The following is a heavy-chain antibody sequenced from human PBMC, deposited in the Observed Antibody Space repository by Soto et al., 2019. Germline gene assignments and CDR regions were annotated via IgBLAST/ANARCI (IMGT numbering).Heavy chain of an antibody. Sequence: QVQLVQSGAEVKKPGASVKISCKAHGYTFTTSYVNWVRQAPGQGLEWMGIILPSSGSTSYEQNFQGRVTMTRDTSPSTVYMELTSLRIEDTAVYYCARARGYSFGLPQNWFDPWGQGTPVTVSS. V-gene: IGHV1-46*01. J-gene: IGHJ5*02. CDR1: GYTFTTSY. CDR2: ILPSSGST. CDR3: ARARGYSFGLPQNWFDP. D-gene: IGHD5-12*01.